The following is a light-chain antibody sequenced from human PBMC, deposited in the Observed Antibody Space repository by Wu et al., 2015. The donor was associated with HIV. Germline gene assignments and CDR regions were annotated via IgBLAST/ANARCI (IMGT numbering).Light chain of an antibody. CDR2: EAS. V-gene: IGKV3-15*01. CDR3: QQYNNWPRT. Sequence: EVVLTQSPATLSVSPGERATLPCRASQSVRTNLAWYQQKPGQASRLLIYEASTRATGIPARFSGSGSGTEFTLTISSLQSEDFAVYYCQQYNNWPRTFGQGTKVEIK. CDR1: QSVRTN. J-gene: IGKJ1*01.